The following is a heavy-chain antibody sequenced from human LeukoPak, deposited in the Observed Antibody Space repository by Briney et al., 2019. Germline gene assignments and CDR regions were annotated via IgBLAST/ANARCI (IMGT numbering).Heavy chain of an antibody. Sequence: GGSLRLSCAASGFTFSSFSMNWVRQAPGKGLEWVSYISSTSSHIYCADSVKGRFTVSRDNAKDSLYLQMNSLRDEDTAVYYCARDLISGDYTFDYWGQGALVTVSS. J-gene: IGHJ4*02. D-gene: IGHD4-11*01. CDR2: ISSTSSHI. CDR1: GFTFSSFS. V-gene: IGHV3-21*05. CDR3: ARDLISGDYTFDY.